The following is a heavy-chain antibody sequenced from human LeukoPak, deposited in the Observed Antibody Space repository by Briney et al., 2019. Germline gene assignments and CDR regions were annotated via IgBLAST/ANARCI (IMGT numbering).Heavy chain of an antibody. CDR1: GGSISSYY. Sequence: SETLSLTCTVSGGSISSYYWSWIRQPPGKGLEWIGYIYYSGSTNYNPSLKSRVTISVDTSKNQFSLKLSSVTAADTAVYYCARGLRDGYTEERWYFDYWGQGTLVTVSS. CDR3: ARGLRDGYTEERWYFDY. V-gene: IGHV4-59*01. CDR2: IYYSGST. J-gene: IGHJ4*02. D-gene: IGHD5-24*01.